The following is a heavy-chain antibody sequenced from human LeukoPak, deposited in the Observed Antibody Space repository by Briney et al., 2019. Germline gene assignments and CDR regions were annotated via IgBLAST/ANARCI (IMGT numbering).Heavy chain of an antibody. CDR3: ARGRLDKSSSRPGLYYFDY. V-gene: IGHV4-61*02. CDR2: IYTSGST. Sequence: SETLSLTCTVSGGSISSGGYYRTWIRQRPGKGLEWIGRIYTSGSTNYNPSLKSRVTMSVDTSKNQFSLRLSSVTAADTAVYYCARGRLDKSSSRPGLYYFDYWGQGTLVTVSS. CDR1: GGSISSGGYY. J-gene: IGHJ4*02. D-gene: IGHD6-6*01.